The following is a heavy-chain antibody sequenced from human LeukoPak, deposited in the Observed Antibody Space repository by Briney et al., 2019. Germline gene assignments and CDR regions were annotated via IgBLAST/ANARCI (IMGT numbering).Heavy chain of an antibody. CDR2: IYYTGRT. CDR3: ATQGYGGYDPLP. V-gene: IGHV4-59*08. D-gene: IGHD5-12*01. CDR1: GGSINTDY. J-gene: IGHJ4*02. Sequence: SETLSLTRTVSGGSINTDYWSWIRQPPGKGLEWIGYIYYTGRTAYNPSLESRVTISLDTSRKQFSLKLSSVTAADTPLYYCATQGYGGYDPLPWGQGTRVTGSS.